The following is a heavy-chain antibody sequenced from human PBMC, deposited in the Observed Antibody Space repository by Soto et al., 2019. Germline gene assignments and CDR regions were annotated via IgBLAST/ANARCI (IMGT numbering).Heavy chain of an antibody. CDR2: IMGTGGKT. D-gene: IGHD3-10*01. CDR1: GFSFSSYP. V-gene: IGHV3-23*01. CDR3: AKGGDNWFFDY. Sequence: EVQLLESGGGLVQPGGSLTLSCAASGFSFSSYPMNWVRQAPGKGLESVAVIMGTGGKTYYADSVQGRFTISRDDSKSTVFLQMNSLRADDTATYYCAKGGDNWFFDYRGQGTLVTVTS. J-gene: IGHJ4*02.